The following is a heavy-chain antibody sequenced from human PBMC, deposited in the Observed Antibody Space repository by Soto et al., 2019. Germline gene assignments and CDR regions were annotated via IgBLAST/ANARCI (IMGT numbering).Heavy chain of an antibody. CDR1: GYTFTGYY. CDR3: ARTEQLHPDYYYYGMDV. J-gene: IGHJ6*02. V-gene: IGHV1-2*04. Sequence: ASVRVSCKASGYTFTGYYMHWVRQAPGQGLEWMGWINPNSGGTNYAQKFQGWVTMTRDTSISTAYMELSRLRSDDTAVYYCARTEQLHPDYYYYGMDVWGQGTTVTVSS. CDR2: INPNSGGT. D-gene: IGHD6-13*01.